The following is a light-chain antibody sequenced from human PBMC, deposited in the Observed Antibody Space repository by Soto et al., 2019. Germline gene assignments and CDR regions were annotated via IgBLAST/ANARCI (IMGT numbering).Light chain of an antibody. CDR2: GAS. J-gene: IGKJ5*01. CDR3: QQYNTWPPT. Sequence: EIVMTQSPATLSVSPGERATLSCRASQSVSSNLAWYQQKPGQAPRLLVYGASTRATIIPARFSGSQSGTEFTLTISSLQSEDFAVYYCQQYNTWPPTFGQGTRLEIK. V-gene: IGKV3-15*01. CDR1: QSVSSN.